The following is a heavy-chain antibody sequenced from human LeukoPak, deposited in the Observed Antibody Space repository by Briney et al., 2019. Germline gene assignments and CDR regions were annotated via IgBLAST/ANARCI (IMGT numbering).Heavy chain of an antibody. CDR2: TSAKNGNT. CDR1: GYSFSNYG. V-gene: IGHV1-18*01. J-gene: IGHJ4*02. CDR3: ARRIVGGHLGDY. D-gene: IGHD1-26*01. Sequence: GASVKVSCKASGYSFSNYGMSWVRQAPGQGLEWMGWTSAKNGNTDYAQKLQGRITMTADTSTSTAYMELRGLRSDDTAVYFCARRIVGGHLGDYWGQGTLVTVSS.